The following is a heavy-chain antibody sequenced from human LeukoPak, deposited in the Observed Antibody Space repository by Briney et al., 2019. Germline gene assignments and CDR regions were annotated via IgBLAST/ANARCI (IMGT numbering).Heavy chain of an antibody. Sequence: GGSLRLSCAASGFTFSTYVMSWVRQAPGKGLEWVAVISYDGSNKYYADSVKGRFTISRDNSKNTLYLQMNSLRAEDTAVYYCAKESPLEDYWGQGTLVTVSS. V-gene: IGHV3-30*18. CDR3: AKESPLEDY. J-gene: IGHJ4*02. CDR2: ISYDGSNK. CDR1: GFTFSTYV. D-gene: IGHD5-24*01.